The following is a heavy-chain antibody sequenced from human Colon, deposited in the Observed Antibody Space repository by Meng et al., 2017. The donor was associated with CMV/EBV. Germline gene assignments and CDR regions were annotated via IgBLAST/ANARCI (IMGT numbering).Heavy chain of an antibody. Sequence: SLKFSCVASGFKYDDYAMHWVRQAPGKGLEWVSSISWSSGIIAYADSVKGRFIISRDNAKNSLYLQMSSVRAEDTALYYCAKDAFYDSGMYLDHWGQGALVTVSS. V-gene: IGHV3-9*01. CDR1: GFKYDDYA. CDR3: AKDAFYDSGMYLDH. J-gene: IGHJ4*02. D-gene: IGHD3-10*01. CDR2: ISWSSGII.